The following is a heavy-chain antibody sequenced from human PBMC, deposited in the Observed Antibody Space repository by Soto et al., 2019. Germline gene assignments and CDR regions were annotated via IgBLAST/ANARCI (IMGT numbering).Heavy chain of an antibody. CDR2: IYYSGST. CDR3: VRGYFDYGMDV. Sequence: SETLSLTCTVSGGSISSGDYYWSWIRQPPGKGLEWIGYIYYSGSTYYNPSLKSRVTISVDTSKNQFSLKLSSVTAADTAVYYCVRGYFDYGMDVWGQGTTVTVSS. V-gene: IGHV4-30-4*01. CDR1: GGSISSGDYY. D-gene: IGHD3-9*01. J-gene: IGHJ6*02.